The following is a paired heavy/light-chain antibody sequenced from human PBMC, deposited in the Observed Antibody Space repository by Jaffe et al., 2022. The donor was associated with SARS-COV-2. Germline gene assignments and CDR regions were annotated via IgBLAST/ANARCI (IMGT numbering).Heavy chain of an antibody. J-gene: IGHJ4*02. CDR1: GGAFSSFT. Sequence: QVQLVQSGADVKKPGSSVTVSCKASGGAFSSFTFNWVRQARGQGLEWLGGIIPISGTADYAQKFQERVTITADESTTTVYLKLNSLRSEDTAVYFCARIDGGPGYKYGFDDWGQGTLITVSS. CDR2: IIPISGTA. V-gene: IGHV1-69*01. CDR3: ARIDGGPGYKYGFDD. D-gene: IGHD5-18*01.
Light chain of an antibody. Sequence: DIQMTQSPSSVPASVGDRVTIFCRASQDISSWLAWYQQKPGQAPKLLISAASSLQSGVPPRFSGSGSGTVFTLTISDLQPEDFASYYCQQSNSLPLTFGGGTKVEIK. CDR1: QDISSW. V-gene: IGKV1D-12*01. J-gene: IGKJ4*01. CDR3: QQSNSLPLT. CDR2: AAS.